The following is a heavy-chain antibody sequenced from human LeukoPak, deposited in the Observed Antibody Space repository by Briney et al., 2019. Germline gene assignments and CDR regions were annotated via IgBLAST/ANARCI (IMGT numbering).Heavy chain of an antibody. J-gene: IGHJ4*02. CDR2: ISGSGGST. CDR1: GFTFSSYA. Sequence: GGSLRLSCAASGFTFSSYAMSWVRQAPGKGLEWVLAISGSGGSTYYADSVKGRFTISRDNSKNTLYLQMNSLRAEDTAVYYCAKVRMDCSSTSCYTLYFDYWGQGTLVTVSS. D-gene: IGHD2-2*02. V-gene: IGHV3-23*01. CDR3: AKVRMDCSSTSCYTLYFDY.